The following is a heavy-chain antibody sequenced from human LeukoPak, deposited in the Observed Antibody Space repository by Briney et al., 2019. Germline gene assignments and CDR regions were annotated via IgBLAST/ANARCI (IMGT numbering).Heavy chain of an antibody. V-gene: IGHV1-2*02. CDR3: ARDRITDCSTTSCTIANWFDP. Sequence: GASVKVSCKGSGYTFTSYYITWVRQAPGQGLEWMGWINPNSGGTDYAQKFQGRVTMTRDTSIDTAYMELSRLTSDDTAVYYCARDRITDCSTTSCTIANWFDPWGQGTLVTVSS. CDR2: INPNSGGT. J-gene: IGHJ5*02. D-gene: IGHD2-2*01. CDR1: GYTFTSYY.